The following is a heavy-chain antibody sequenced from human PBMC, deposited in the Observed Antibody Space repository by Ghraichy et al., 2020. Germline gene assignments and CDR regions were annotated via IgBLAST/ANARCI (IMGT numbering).Heavy chain of an antibody. V-gene: IGHV3-23*01. D-gene: IGHD4-11*01. CDR1: RFTFSNYP. J-gene: IGHJ3*02. CDR2: ISSSGHNT. CDR3: AKSSAPAIHAYSNPSDALDI. Sequence: GESLNISCAASRFTFSNYPMSWVRRAPGKGLEWVSAISSSGHNTYYADSVKGRFTISRDNSKNTLYLQMNSLRAEDTAVYYCAKSSAPAIHAYSNPSDALDIWGQGTMVTVSS.